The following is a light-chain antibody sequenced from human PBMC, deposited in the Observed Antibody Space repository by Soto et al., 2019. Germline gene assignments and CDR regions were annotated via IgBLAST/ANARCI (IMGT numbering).Light chain of an antibody. J-gene: IGLJ7*01. CDR1: SSDVGDYDY. CDR3: SSYSSSSTHVV. Sequence: QSALTQPASVSGSPGSWITISCTGTSSDVGDYDYVSWYQQYPGKVPKLMLYDVTNRPSGISNRFSGSKSGNTASLTISGLQAEDEAHYYCSSYSSSSTHVVFGGGTQLTVL. V-gene: IGLV2-14*03. CDR2: DVT.